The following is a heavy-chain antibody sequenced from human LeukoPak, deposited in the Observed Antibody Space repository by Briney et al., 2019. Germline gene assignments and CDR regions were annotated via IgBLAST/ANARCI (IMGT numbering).Heavy chain of an antibody. J-gene: IGHJ3*02. CDR1: GFTFSSYW. D-gene: IGHD3-9*01. V-gene: IGHV3-7*01. CDR2: IKQDGSEK. CDR3: ARDRSDILTGYNDAFDI. Sequence: GGYLRLSCADSGFTFSSYWMSWVRQAPGKGLEWVANIKQDGSEKYYVDSVKGRFTISRDNAKNSLYLQMNSLRDEDTAVYYCARDRSDILTGYNDAFDIWGQGTMVTVSS.